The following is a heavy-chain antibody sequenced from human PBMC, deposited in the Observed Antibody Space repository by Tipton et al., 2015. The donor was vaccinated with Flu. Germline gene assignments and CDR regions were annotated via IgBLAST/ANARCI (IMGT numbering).Heavy chain of an antibody. Sequence: TLSLTCSVSGDSLGSNYYWGWIRQPPGKGLEWIGNIHRGGSPYHNPSLRSRVTISIDTSKNQFYLRLSSVTAADTAVYYCVRRDYSNYVSEPKNWFHPWGQGTLVTVSS. V-gene: IGHV4-38-2*01. CDR3: VRRDYSNYVSEPKNWFHP. CDR1: GDSLGSNYY. D-gene: IGHD4-11*01. CDR2: IHRGGSP. J-gene: IGHJ5*02.